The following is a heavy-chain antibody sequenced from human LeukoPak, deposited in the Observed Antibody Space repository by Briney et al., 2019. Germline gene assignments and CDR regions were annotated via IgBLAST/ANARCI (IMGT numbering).Heavy chain of an antibody. Sequence: SQTLSLTCTVSGGSISSGSYYWSWIRQPAGKGLEWIGRIYTSGSTNYNPSLKSRVTISVDTSKNQFSLKLSSVTAADTAVYYCARSRVVRGWLLGNFGYWGQGTLVTVSS. CDR3: ARSRVVRGWLLGNFGY. J-gene: IGHJ4*02. D-gene: IGHD3-22*01. V-gene: IGHV4-61*02. CDR1: GGSISSGSYY. CDR2: IYTSGST.